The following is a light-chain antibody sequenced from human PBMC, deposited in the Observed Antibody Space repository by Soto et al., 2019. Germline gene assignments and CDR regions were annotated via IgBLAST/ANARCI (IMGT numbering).Light chain of an antibody. CDR1: SSDVGGYNY. V-gene: IGLV2-14*01. Sequence: QSALTQPASVSGSPGQSITISCTGTSSDVGGYNYVSWYQQHPGKAPKLMIYDVSNRPSGVSNRFSGSKSGNTASLTISGLQAEDEGDYYCSSYTNSSTVVFGGGTKLTVL. CDR2: DVS. CDR3: SSYTNSSTVV. J-gene: IGLJ2*01.